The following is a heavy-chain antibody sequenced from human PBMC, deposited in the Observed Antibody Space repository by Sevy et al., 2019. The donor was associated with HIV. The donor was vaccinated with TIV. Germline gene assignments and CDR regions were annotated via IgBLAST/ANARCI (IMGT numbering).Heavy chain of an antibody. J-gene: IGHJ6*02. CDR1: GFTFSTYT. D-gene: IGHD6-13*01. V-gene: IGHV3-23*01. CDR3: AKGDSTFYGMDV. Sequence: GGSLRLSCAASGFTFSTYTMTWVRQAPGKGLEWVSAISGSAGSTYYADSVKGRFTISRDNSMNTLYLQMNSLRVEDTAVYYCAKGDSTFYGMDVWGQGTTVTVSS. CDR2: ISGSAGST.